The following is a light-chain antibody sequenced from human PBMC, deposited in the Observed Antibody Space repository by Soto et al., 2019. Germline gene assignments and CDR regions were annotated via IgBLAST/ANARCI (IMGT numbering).Light chain of an antibody. CDR3: QQRSTGPLT. V-gene: IGKV3-11*01. Sequence: EIVLTQSPATLSLSPGERATLSFRDSQSISNYLAWYQPKPGQAPRLLIDDTSNRATGIPARFSGSGSETDFTRTISSLEPEDFAIYYCQQRSTGPLTVGVGTRVEIK. CDR2: DTS. J-gene: IGKJ4*01. CDR1: QSISNY.